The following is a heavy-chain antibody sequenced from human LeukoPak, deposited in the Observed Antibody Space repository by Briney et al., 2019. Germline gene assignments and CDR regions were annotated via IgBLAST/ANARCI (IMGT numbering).Heavy chain of an antibody. CDR1: GGSISSGGYY. Sequence: PSETLSLTCTVSGGSISSGGYYWSWIRQHPGKGLEWIGYIYYSGSTYYNPSLKSRVTISVDTSKNQFSLKLSSVTAADTAVYYCARAILPGLSSWLRLYYFDYWGQGTLVTVSS. CDR3: ARAILPGLSSWLRLYYFDY. V-gene: IGHV4-31*03. CDR2: IYYSGST. J-gene: IGHJ4*02. D-gene: IGHD5-12*01.